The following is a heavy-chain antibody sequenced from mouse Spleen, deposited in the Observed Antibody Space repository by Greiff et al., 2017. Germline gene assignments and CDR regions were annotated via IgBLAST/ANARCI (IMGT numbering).Heavy chain of an antibody. CDR1: GFTFSDYY. Sequence: EVKLVESEGGLVQPGSSMKLSCTASGFTFSDYYMAWVRQVPEKGLEWVANINYDGSSTYYLDSLKSRFIISRDNAKNILYLQMSSLKSEDTATYYCARGIYYYGSSLWFAYWGQGTLVTVSA. D-gene: IGHD1-1*01. J-gene: IGHJ3*01. CDR2: INYDGSST. V-gene: IGHV5-16*01. CDR3: ARGIYYYGSSLWFAY.